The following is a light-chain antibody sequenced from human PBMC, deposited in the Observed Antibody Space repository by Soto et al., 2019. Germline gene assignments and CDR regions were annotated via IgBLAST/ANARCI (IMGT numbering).Light chain of an antibody. Sequence: QPVLTQPLSVSGAPGQRVTISCTGSSSNIGAGYDVHWYQQLPGTAPKLLIYGNSNRPSGVPDRFSGSKSGTSASLAITGLQAEDEADYYCQSYDSSLSGFVFGTGTKVTVL. J-gene: IGLJ1*01. CDR2: GNS. V-gene: IGLV1-40*01. CDR1: SSNIGAGYD. CDR3: QSYDSSLSGFV.